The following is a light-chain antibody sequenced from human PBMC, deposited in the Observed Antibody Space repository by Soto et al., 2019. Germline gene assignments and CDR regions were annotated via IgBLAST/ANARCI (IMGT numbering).Light chain of an antibody. V-gene: IGKV3-15*01. J-gene: IGKJ1*01. Sequence: EIVMPQSPATLSLSPGERSTLSFMSSHSVSXNLACYQQKPGQAPRLLIYGASTRATGIPARFSGSGSGTEFTLTISSLQSEDFAVYYCQQYNDWPRTFGQGTKVDIK. CDR1: HSVSXN. CDR2: GAS. CDR3: QQYNDWPRT.